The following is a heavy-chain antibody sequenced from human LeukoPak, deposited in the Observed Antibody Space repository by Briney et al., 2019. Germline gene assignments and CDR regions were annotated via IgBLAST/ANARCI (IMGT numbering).Heavy chain of an antibody. CDR2: IYHSVST. CDR1: GGSISSGGYY. CDR3: ARVGMMKRNWFDP. V-gene: IGHV4-30-2*01. D-gene: IGHD3-16*01. J-gene: IGHJ5*02. Sequence: SETLSLTCTVSGGSISSGGYYWSWIRQPPGKGLEWIGYIYHSVSTYYNPSLKSRVTISVDRSKNQFSLKLSSVTAADTAVYYCARVGMMKRNWFDPWGQGTLVTVSS.